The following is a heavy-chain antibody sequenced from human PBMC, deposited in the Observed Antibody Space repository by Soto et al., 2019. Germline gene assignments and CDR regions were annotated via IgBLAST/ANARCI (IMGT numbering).Heavy chain of an antibody. V-gene: IGHV3-30*18. CDR2: ISYDGSNK. CDR1: GFTFSSYG. D-gene: IGHD5-12*01. Sequence: QVQLVESGGGVVQPGRSLRLSCAASGFTFSSYGRHWVRQAPGKGLEWVAVISYDGSNKYYADSVKGRFTISRDNSKNTLYLQMNSLRAEDTAVYYCAKDGGYSDLDYWGQGTLVTVSS. J-gene: IGHJ4*02. CDR3: AKDGGYSDLDY.